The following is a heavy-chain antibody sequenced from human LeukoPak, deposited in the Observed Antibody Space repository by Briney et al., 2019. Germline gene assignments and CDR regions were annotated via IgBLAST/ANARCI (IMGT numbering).Heavy chain of an antibody. CDR2: ISSSSSYI. CDR3: ARALGILIDY. V-gene: IGHV3-21*01. CDR1: GFTFSSYA. Sequence: GGSLRLSCAASGFTFSSYAMHWVRQAPGKGLEWVSSISSSSSYIYYADSVKGRFTISRDNAKNSLYLQMNSLRAEDTAVYYCARALGILIDYWGQGTLVTVSS. D-gene: IGHD2/OR15-2a*01. J-gene: IGHJ4*02.